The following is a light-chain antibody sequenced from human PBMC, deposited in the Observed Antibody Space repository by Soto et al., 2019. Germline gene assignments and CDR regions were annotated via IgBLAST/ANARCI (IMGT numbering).Light chain of an antibody. CDR1: SGHSNYA. CDR3: QTWGSCIVV. CDR2: LNSDGSH. Sequence: QPVLTQSPSASASLGASVKLTCTLSSGHSNYAIAWHQQQSEKGPRYLMKLNSDGSHSKGDGIPDRFSGSSSGAERYLTISSLHSEDEADYYCQTWGSCIVVFGGGTKLTVL. V-gene: IGLV4-69*01. J-gene: IGLJ2*01.